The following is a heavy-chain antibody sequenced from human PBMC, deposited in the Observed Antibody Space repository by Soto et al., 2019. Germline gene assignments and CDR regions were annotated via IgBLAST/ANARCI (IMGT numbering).Heavy chain of an antibody. CDR3: ARNFYDSRRLGWFDP. D-gene: IGHD3-22*01. Sequence: QVQLVQSGAEVKKPWASVKVSCKASGYTFTSYGITWVRQAPGQGLEWMGWIDPYNGNTNYAQNLQGRVSMTADTSTNTAYMELRSLRSADTAFYYCARNFYDSRRLGWFDPWGQGTLVTVSS. J-gene: IGHJ5*02. CDR2: IDPYNGNT. CDR1: GYTFTSYG. V-gene: IGHV1-18*04.